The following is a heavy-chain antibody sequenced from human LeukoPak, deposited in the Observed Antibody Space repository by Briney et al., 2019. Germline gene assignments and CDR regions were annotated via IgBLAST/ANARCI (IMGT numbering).Heavy chain of an antibody. Sequence: ASVKVSCKASGGTFSSYGISWVRQAPGQGLEWMGGIIPIFGTANYAQKFQGRVTITADKSTSTAYMELSSLRSEDTAVYYCARESLAAAGNYYYYGMDVWGQGTTVTVSS. CDR3: ARESLAAAGNYYYYGMDV. CDR1: GGTFSSYG. CDR2: IIPIFGTA. D-gene: IGHD6-13*01. J-gene: IGHJ6*02. V-gene: IGHV1-69*06.